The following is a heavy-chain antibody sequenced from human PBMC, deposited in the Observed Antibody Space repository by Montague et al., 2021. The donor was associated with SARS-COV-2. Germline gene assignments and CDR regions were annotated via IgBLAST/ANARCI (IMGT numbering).Heavy chain of an antibody. CDR1: GDSVSTNSGT. Sequence: CAISGDSVSTNSGTWNWVRLSPSRGLEWLGRTYYRSEWYSDYSVSVKSRISINPDTSKNQSSLQLNSVTPEDTAVYYCARAERGSCGDGNCYQYFFNYWGQGTPVTVSS. V-gene: IGHV6-1*01. D-gene: IGHD2-15*01. CDR2: TYYRSEWYS. J-gene: IGHJ4*02. CDR3: ARAERGSCGDGNCYQYFFNY.